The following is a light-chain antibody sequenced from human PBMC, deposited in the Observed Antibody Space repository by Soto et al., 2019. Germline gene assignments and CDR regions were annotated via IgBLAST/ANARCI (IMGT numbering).Light chain of an antibody. J-gene: IGKJ1*01. CDR2: KAS. Sequence: DIQMTQSPSTLSASVGDRVTIICRASQSISSWLAWYQQKAGKAPKLLISKASNLDSGVPSRFSRSGSGTEFNLTISSLQPEDFATYYCQQYNSFSWTFGQWTKVEIX. CDR3: QQYNSFSWT. CDR1: QSISSW. V-gene: IGKV1-5*03.